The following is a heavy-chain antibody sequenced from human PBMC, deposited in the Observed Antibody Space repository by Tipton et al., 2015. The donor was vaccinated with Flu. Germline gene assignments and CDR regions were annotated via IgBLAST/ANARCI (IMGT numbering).Heavy chain of an antibody. J-gene: IGHJ5*02. CDR3: ARSTYYDFWRGSRWINWFDP. D-gene: IGHD3-3*01. CDR1: GGSFSGYY. Sequence: GLVKPSETLSLTCAVYGGSFSGYYWSWIRQPPGKGLEWIGEINHRGSTNYSPSLKSRVTISVDTSKNQFSLKLSSVTAADTAVYYCARSTYYDFWRGSRWINWFDPWGQGTLVTVSS. CDR2: INHRGST. V-gene: IGHV4-34*01.